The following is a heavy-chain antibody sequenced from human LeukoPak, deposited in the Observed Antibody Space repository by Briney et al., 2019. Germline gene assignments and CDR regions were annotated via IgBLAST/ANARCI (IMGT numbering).Heavy chain of an antibody. V-gene: IGHV1-2*02. J-gene: IGHJ4*02. CDR2: INPNSGGP. D-gene: IGHD3-22*01. CDR1: GYTFTGYY. CDR3: ARALTAGYDSSGYPLLY. Sequence: ASVTVSCKASGYTFTGYYMHWARQAPGQGLEWMGWINPNSGGPIYAQKFQGRVTMTRDTSISTAYMELSRLRSDDTAVYYCARALTAGYDSSGYPLLYWGQGTLVTASS.